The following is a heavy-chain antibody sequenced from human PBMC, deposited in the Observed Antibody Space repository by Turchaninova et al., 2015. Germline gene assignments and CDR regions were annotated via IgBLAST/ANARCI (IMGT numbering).Heavy chain of an antibody. Sequence: EVQLVESGGGLLQPGGSLRLSWAVSGFTVGSNYLSWVRQATGKGLEWVSVIYRDGSTYNADSVKGRFIISRDNSNNTLYLQMNSRRAEDTAVYYCARDVRLTTVTTDYWGQGTLVTVSS. D-gene: IGHD4-11*01. CDR3: ARDVRLTTVTTDY. V-gene: IGHV3-53*01. J-gene: IGHJ4*02. CDR1: GFTVGSNY. CDR2: IYRDGST.